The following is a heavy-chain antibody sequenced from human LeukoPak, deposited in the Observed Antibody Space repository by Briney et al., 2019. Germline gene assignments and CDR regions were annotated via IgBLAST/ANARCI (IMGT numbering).Heavy chain of an antibody. CDR2: NYYSGST. Sequence: SETLSLTCTVSGGSISSYYWSWLRQPPGKGLEWIGYNYYSGSTNYNPSLKSRVTISVDTSKNQFSLQLSSVPAADTAVYYCARHVALYDYVWGSYLKNDAFDIWGQGTMVTVSS. V-gene: IGHV4-59*08. CDR3: ARHVALYDYVWGSYLKNDAFDI. D-gene: IGHD3-16*01. J-gene: IGHJ3*02. CDR1: GGSISSYY.